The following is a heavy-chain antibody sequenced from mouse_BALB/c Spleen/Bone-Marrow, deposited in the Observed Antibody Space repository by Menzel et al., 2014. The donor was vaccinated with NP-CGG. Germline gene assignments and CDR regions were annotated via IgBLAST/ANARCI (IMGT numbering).Heavy chain of an antibody. CDR1: GFSLTDYG. V-gene: IGHV2-6-5*01. D-gene: IGHD2-4*01. Sequence: VQVVESGPGLVAPSQSLSITCTVSGFSLTDYGVSWIRQPPGKGLEWLGVLWGGGTTYYNSTLKSRRSISRDNSKGXGFLKMNSLQTDDTAIYYCARHWDYDYGFAYWGQGTLVTVSA. CDR2: LWGGGTT. J-gene: IGHJ3*01. CDR3: ARHWDYDYGFAY.